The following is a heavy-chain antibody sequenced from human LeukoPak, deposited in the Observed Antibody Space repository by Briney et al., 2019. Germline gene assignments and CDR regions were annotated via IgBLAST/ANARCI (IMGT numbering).Heavy chain of an antibody. CDR1: AFTFSSYG. J-gene: IGHJ6*02. D-gene: IGHD5-12*01. Sequence: GGSLRLSCAASAFTFSSYGMHWVRQAPGKGLEWVAVISYDGSKKYYADSVKGRFTISRDNSKNTLYLQMNSLRAEDTAVYYCARDRTSGYDPLYYYYGMDVWGQGTTVTVSS. CDR2: ISYDGSKK. CDR3: ARDRTSGYDPLYYYYGMDV. V-gene: IGHV3-30*03.